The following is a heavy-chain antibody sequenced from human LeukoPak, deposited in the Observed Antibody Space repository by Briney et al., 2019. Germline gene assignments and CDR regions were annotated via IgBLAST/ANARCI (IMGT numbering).Heavy chain of an antibody. D-gene: IGHD6-13*01. Sequence: GESLKISCKGSGYSFTSYWIAWVRQMPGKGLEWMGIIYPGDSDTRYSPSFQGRVTISADKSISTAYLQWSSLQASDTARYYCARHLPYSNNWYATDYWGQGTLVTVSS. J-gene: IGHJ4*02. CDR1: GYSFTSYW. V-gene: IGHV5-51*01. CDR2: IYPGDSDT. CDR3: ARHLPYSNNWYATDY.